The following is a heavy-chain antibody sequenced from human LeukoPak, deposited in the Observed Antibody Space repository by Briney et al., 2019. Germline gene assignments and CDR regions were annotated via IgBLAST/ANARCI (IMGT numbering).Heavy chain of an antibody. Sequence: SGTLSLTCTVSGGSISSGGYYWSWIRQHPGKGLEWIGYIYYSGSTSYNPSLKSRVTISVDTSKNQFSLKLSSVTSADTAVYYCARTEVVAATITHFDYWGQGTLVTVSS. D-gene: IGHD2-15*01. CDR1: GGSISSGGYY. J-gene: IGHJ4*02. CDR2: IYYSGST. CDR3: ARTEVVAATITHFDY. V-gene: IGHV4-31*03.